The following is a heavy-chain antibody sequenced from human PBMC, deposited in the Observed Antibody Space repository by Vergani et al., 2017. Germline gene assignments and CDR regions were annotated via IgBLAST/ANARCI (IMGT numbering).Heavy chain of an antibody. CDR1: GFTFDDYA. D-gene: IGHD5-18*01. V-gene: IGHV3-9*01. J-gene: IGHJ4*02. CDR3: TSGGYSYGSCDY. CDR2: ISWNSGSI. Sequence: EVQLVESGGGLVQPGRSLRLSCAASGFTFDDYAMHWVRQAPGKGLEWVSGISWNSGSIGYADSVKGRFTISRDNAKNSLYLQMNSLRAEDTAVYYCTSGGYSYGSCDYWGQGTLVTVSS.